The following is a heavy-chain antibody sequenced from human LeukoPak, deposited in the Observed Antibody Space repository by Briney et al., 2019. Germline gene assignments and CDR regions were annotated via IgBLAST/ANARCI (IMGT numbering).Heavy chain of an antibody. CDR3: ARKGVLMSRYYFDY. CDR1: GGTFTSYT. Sequence: GSSVKVSCKASGGTFTSYTISWVRQAPGQGLEWMGRIIPILGIANYAQKFQGRVTITADKSTSTAYMELSSRRSEDTAVYYCARKGVLMSRYYFDYWGQGNLVTVSS. D-gene: IGHD3-3*01. V-gene: IGHV1-69*02. CDR2: IIPILGIA. J-gene: IGHJ4*02.